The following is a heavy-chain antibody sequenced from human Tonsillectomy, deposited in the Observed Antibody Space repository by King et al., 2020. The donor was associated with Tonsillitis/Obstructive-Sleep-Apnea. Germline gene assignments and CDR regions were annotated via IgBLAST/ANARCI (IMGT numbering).Heavy chain of an antibody. J-gene: IGHJ3*02. V-gene: IGHV4-34*01. D-gene: IGHD5-12*01. Sequence: HVQLQQWGAGLLKPSETLSLTCAVYGGSFSGYYWSWIRQPPGKGLEWIGEINHSGSSNYNPSLKSRVTISVDTSNNQFSLKLSSVTAADTAVYYCAREMSGYGLDAFDIWGHGIMVTVSS. CDR1: GGSFSGYY. CDR2: INHSGSS. CDR3: AREMSGYGLDAFDI.